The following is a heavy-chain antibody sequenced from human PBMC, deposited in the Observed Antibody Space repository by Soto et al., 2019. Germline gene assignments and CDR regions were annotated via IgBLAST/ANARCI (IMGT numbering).Heavy chain of an antibody. CDR1: GYTFTSYD. V-gene: IGHV1-8*01. D-gene: IGHD3-22*01. CDR2: MNPNSGNT. J-gene: IGHJ6*02. CDR3: ATQVVVYSYYYGMDV. Sequence: QVQLVQSGAEVKKPGASVKVSCKASGYTFTSYDINWVRQATGQGLEWMGWMNPNSGNTGYAQKFQGRVTMTRNNSISSAYMELSSLRSEDTAVYYCATQVVVYSYYYGMDVWGQGTTVTVSS.